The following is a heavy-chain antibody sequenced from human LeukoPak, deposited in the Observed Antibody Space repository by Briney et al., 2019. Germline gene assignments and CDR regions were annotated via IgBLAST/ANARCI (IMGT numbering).Heavy chain of an antibody. CDR3: ARDAHGSGSYLAPYYYYGMDV. Sequence: ASVKVSCKASGYTFTGYYMHWVRQAPGQGLEWMGWINPNSGGTNYAQKFQGRVTMTRDTSTSTVYMELSSLRSEDTAVYYCARDAHGSGSYLAPYYYYGMDVWGQGTTVTVSS. CDR1: GYTFTGYY. CDR2: INPNSGGT. V-gene: IGHV1-2*02. J-gene: IGHJ6*02. D-gene: IGHD3-10*01.